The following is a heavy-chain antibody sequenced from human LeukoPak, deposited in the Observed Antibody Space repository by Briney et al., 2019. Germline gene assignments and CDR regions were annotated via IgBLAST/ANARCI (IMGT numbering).Heavy chain of an antibody. J-gene: IGHJ6*02. Sequence: PSETLSLTCAVYGGSFSGYYWGWIRQPPGKGLEWIGNIYYSGSTYYNPSLKSRVTISVDTSKNQFSLKLTSVTAADTAVYYCARSPSYYYYGMDVWGQGTTVTVSS. CDR2: IYYSGST. CDR3: ARSPSYYYYGMDV. CDR1: GGSFSGYY. V-gene: IGHV4-34*01.